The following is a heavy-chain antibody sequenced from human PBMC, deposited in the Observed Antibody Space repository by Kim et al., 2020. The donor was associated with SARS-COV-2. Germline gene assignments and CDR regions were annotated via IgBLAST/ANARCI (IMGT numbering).Heavy chain of an antibody. V-gene: IGHV3-33*05. CDR3: ARETGPLRWYDY. D-gene: IGHD4-17*01. CDR2: ISYDGSNK. J-gene: IGHJ4*02. Sequence: GGSLRLSCAASGFTFSSYGMHWVRQAPGKGLEWVAVISYDGSNKYYADSVKGRFTISRDNSKNTLYLQMNSLRAEDTAVYYCARETGPLRWYDYWGQGTLVTVSS. CDR1: GFTFSSYG.